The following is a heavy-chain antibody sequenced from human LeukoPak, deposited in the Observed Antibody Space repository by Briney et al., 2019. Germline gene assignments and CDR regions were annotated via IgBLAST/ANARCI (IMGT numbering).Heavy chain of an antibody. D-gene: IGHD2-2*03. Sequence: PGGSLRLSCAASGFTFSTYAMSWVRQAPGEGVEWVSAIRGSGGRTFYADSVKGRFTISRDNSKNTLYLQMNSLRAEDTAVYYCAKDLGSSQPHYYYYYGMDVWGQGTTVTVSS. CDR3: AKDLGSSQPHYYYYYGMDV. CDR1: GFTFSTYA. V-gene: IGHV3-23*01. CDR2: IRGSGGRT. J-gene: IGHJ6*02.